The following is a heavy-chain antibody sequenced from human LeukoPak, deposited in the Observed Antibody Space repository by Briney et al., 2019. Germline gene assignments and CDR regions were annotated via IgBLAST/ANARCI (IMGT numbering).Heavy chain of an antibody. CDR2: ISWNSGSI. CDR1: GFTFDDYA. CDR3: ARDGRGDPYYDSSGGGFDY. Sequence: PGGSLRLSCAASGFTFDDYAMHWVRQAPGKGLEWVSGISWNSGSIGYADSVKGRFTISRDNAKNTLYLQMNSLRAEDTAVYYCARDGRGDPYYDSSGGGFDYWGQGTLVTVSS. V-gene: IGHV3-9*01. D-gene: IGHD3-22*01. J-gene: IGHJ4*02.